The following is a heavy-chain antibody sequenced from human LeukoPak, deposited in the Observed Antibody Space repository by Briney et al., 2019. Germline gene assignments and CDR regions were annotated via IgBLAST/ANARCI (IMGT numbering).Heavy chain of an antibody. J-gene: IGHJ4*02. CDR3: AKAFSMIVVVYYFDY. CDR1: GFTFSSYG. D-gene: IGHD3-22*01. CDR2: ISYDGSNK. Sequence: GGSLRLSCADSGFTFSSYGMHWVRQAPGKGLEWVAVISYDGSNKYYADSVKGRFTISRDNSKNTLYLQMNSLRAEDTAVYYCAKAFSMIVVVYYFDYWGQGTLVTVSS. V-gene: IGHV3-30*18.